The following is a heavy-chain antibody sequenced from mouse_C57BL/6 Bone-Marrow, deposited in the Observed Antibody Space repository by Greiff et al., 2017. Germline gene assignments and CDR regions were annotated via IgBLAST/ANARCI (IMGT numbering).Heavy chain of an antibody. CDR3: ARGGENDYAGAWFAY. CDR1: GYSFTDYN. CDR2: INPNYGTT. J-gene: IGHJ3*01. Sequence: VQLQQSGPELVKPGASVKISCKASGYSFTDYNMNWVKQSNGKSLEWIGVINPNYGTTSYNQKFKGKATLTVDQSSSTAYMQLNSLTSEDSAVYYCARGGENDYAGAWFAYWGQGTLVTVSA. V-gene: IGHV1-39*01. D-gene: IGHD2-4*01.